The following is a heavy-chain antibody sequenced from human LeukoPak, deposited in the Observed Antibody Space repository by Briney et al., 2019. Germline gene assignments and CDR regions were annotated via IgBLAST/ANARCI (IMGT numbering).Heavy chain of an antibody. CDR1: GGSISSSSYY. CDR3: ARLGTMGSNWFDP. V-gene: IGHV4-39*01. D-gene: IGHD5-12*01. CDR2: IYYSGST. J-gene: IGHJ5*02. Sequence: PSETLSLACTVPGGSISSSSYYWGWIRQPPGKGLEWIGSIYYSGSTYYNPSLKSRVTISVDTSKNQFSLKLSSVTAADTAVYYCARLGTMGSNWFDPWGQGTLVTVSS.